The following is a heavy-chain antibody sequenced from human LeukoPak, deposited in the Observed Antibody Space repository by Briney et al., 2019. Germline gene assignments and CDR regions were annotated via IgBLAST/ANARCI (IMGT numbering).Heavy chain of an antibody. CDR2: INPSGGST. D-gene: IGHD6-13*01. CDR1: GYSFINYY. CDR3: ARARGQQLVYYYYYYMDV. V-gene: IGHV1-46*01. Sequence: ASVKVSCKASGYSFINYYIHWVRQAPGQGLEWMGIINPSGGSTSYAQKFQGRVTMTTDTSTSTAYMELRSLRSDDTAVYYCARARGQQLVYYYYYYMDVWGKGTTVTVSS. J-gene: IGHJ6*03.